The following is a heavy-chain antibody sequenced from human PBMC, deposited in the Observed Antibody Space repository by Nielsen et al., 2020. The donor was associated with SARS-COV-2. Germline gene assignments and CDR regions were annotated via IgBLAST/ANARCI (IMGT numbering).Heavy chain of an antibody. CDR2: ISSSGSTI. D-gene: IGHD3-3*01. CDR3: ASWVRFLDLK. CDR1: GFTFSDYY. J-gene: IGHJ4*02. V-gene: IGHV3-11*01. Sequence: GESLKISCAASGFTFSDYYMSWIRQAPGKGLEWVSYISSSGSTIYYADSVKGRFTISRDNAKNSLYLQMNSLRAEDTAVYYCASWVRFLDLKGGQGTLVTVSS.